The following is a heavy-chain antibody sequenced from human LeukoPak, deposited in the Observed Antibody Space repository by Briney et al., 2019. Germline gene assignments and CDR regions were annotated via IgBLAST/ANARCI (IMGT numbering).Heavy chain of an antibody. Sequence: PSETLSLTCAVYGGSFSGYYWSWIRQPPGKGLEWIGEINYSGSTNYNPSLKSRVTISVDTSKNQFSLKLSSVTAADTAVYYCARVYHYCSGGSCYSGWFDPWGQGTLVTVSS. D-gene: IGHD2-15*01. V-gene: IGHV4-34*01. CDR3: ARVYHYCSGGSCYSGWFDP. CDR1: GGSFSGYY. J-gene: IGHJ5*02. CDR2: INYSGST.